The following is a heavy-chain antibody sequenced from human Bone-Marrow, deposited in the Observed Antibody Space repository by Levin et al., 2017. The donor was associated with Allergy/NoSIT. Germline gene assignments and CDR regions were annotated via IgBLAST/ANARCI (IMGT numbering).Heavy chain of an antibody. V-gene: IGHV1-2*02. J-gene: IGHJ4*02. CDR1: GYTFSGYY. CDR3: ARDPPTDDYTFDY. CDR2: IHCKSGDT. D-gene: IGHD5-24*01. Sequence: ASVKVSCKASGYTFSGYYLHWVRQAPGQGLEGMGLIHCKSGDTNYAQKFQGRVTMTRDTSIATAYMELSRLISDDTAVYYCARDPPTDDYTFDYWGQGTLVTVSS.